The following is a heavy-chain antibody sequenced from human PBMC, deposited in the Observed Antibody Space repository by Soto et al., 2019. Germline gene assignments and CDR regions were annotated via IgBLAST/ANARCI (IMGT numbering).Heavy chain of an antibody. D-gene: IGHD3-16*02. CDR2: MNPNSGNT. CDR1: GYTFTSYD. J-gene: IGHJ2*01. Sequence: QVQLVQSGAEVKKPGASVKVSCKASGYTFTSYDINWVRQATGQGLEWMGWMNPNSGNTGYAQKFQGRVTMTRNTSISTAYMELSSLRSEDTAVYYCARRGTAYDYIWGSYRGYRYFDLWGRGTLVTVSS. V-gene: IGHV1-8*01. CDR3: ARRGTAYDYIWGSYRGYRYFDL.